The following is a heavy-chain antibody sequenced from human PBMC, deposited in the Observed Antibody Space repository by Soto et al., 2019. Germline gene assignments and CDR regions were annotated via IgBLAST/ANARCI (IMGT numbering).Heavy chain of an antibody. CDR2: IGPDGKNK. Sequence: EVQLVESGGGLVQPGGSLRLSCAASGFTFYTYWMHWVRQVPGKGQVWVSRIGPDGKNKDYADSVRGRFTISRDNARQTLHLQMSALRADDTAVYFCISASYGDHEYFQNWGQGTLVTVSS. J-gene: IGHJ1*01. V-gene: IGHV3-74*01. CDR3: ISASYGDHEYFQN. D-gene: IGHD4-17*01. CDR1: GFTFYTYW.